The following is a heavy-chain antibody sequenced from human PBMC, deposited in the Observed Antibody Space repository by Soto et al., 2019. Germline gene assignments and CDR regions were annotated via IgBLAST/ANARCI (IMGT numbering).Heavy chain of an antibody. CDR2: ISPSGDST. CDR3: VKEPDV. J-gene: IGHJ6*02. CDR1: GFIFSTYS. V-gene: IGHV3-23*01. Sequence: EVQLLESGGGLVQPGGSLRVSCEASGFIFSTYSMTWVRQAPGKGLEWVAAISPSGDSTYYADSVKGRLTISRDNSKNTVFLQMNSLSADDTALYYCVKEPDVCGQGISVTVSS.